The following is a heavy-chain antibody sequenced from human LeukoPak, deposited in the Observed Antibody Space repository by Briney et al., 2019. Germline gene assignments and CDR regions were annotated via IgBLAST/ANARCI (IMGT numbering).Heavy chain of an antibody. CDR1: GGSISSSNW. D-gene: IGHD6-19*01. J-gene: IGHJ5*02. V-gene: IGHV4-4*02. Sequence: PSGTLSLTCAVSGGSISSSNWWSWVRQPPGKGLEWIGEINHSGSTNYNPSLKSRVTISVDTSKNQFSLKLSSVTAADTAVYYCARGFHSSGWGRPWLNWFDPWGQGTLVTVSS. CDR3: ARGFHSSGWGRPWLNWFDP. CDR2: INHSGST.